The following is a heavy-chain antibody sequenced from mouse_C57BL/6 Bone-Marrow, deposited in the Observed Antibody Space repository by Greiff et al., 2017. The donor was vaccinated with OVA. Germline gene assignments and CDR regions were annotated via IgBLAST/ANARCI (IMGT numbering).Heavy chain of an antibody. CDR3: ARCDGYPFDY. V-gene: IGHV1-64*01. D-gene: IGHD2-3*01. CDR2: FHPNSGST. CDR1: GYTFTSYW. J-gene: IGHJ2*01. Sequence: QVQLQQPGAELVKPGASVKLSCKASGYTFTSYWMHWVKQRPGQGLEWIGMFHPNSGSTNYNEKFKSKATLTVDKSSSTAYMQLSSLTSEDSAVYYCARCDGYPFDYWGQGTTLTVSS.